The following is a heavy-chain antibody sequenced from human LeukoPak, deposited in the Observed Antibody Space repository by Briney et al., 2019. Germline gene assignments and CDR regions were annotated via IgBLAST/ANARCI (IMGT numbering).Heavy chain of an antibody. D-gene: IGHD3-22*01. CDR1: GGSISSYY. CDR3: ARAGRDSSGYYTWFDP. Sequence: SETLSLTCTVSGGSISSYYWSWIRQPAGKGLEWIGRIYTSGSTNYNPSLKSRVTMSVDTSKNQFSLKLSSVTAADTAVYYCARAGRDSSGYYTWFDPWGQGTLVTVSS. CDR2: IYTSGST. J-gene: IGHJ5*02. V-gene: IGHV4-4*07.